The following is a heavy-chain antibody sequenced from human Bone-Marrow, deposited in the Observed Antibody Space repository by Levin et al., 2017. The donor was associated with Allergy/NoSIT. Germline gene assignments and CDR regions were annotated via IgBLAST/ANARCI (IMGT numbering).Heavy chain of an antibody. CDR1: GYIFTNYW. V-gene: IGHV5-51*01. Sequence: GESLKISCKGSGYIFTNYWIGWVRQMPGKGLEWMGIIHPGDSDIRYSPSFQGQITIAADKSISTAYLQWSSLKASDTAMYYCARQEKYTSGYLTRGWFDPWGQGTLVTVSS. D-gene: IGHD3-22*01. CDR2: IHPGDSDI. CDR3: ARQEKYTSGYLTRGWFDP. J-gene: IGHJ5*02.